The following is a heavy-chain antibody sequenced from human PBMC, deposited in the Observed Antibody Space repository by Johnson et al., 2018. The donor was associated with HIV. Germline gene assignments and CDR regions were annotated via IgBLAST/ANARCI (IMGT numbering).Heavy chain of an antibody. CDR1: GFTFSSYA. J-gene: IGHJ3*02. CDR2: ISWNSCSI. CDR3: AKDIRGSLGAFDI. Sequence: VQLVESGGGLVQPGGSLRLSCAASGFTFSSYAMSWVRQVPGKGLEWVSAISWNSCSIGYADSVKGRFTISRDNAKNSLYLQMNSLRAEDTALYYCAKDIRGSLGAFDIWGQGTMVTVSS. D-gene: IGHD1-26*01. V-gene: IGHV3-9*01.